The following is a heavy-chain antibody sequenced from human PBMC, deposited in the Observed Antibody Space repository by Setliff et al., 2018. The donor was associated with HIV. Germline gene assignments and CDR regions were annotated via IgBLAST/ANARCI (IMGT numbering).Heavy chain of an antibody. CDR3: ARGGGTSSPIDYHYYIDV. D-gene: IGHD6-6*01. J-gene: IGHJ6*03. CDR1: GGSFSGYY. Sequence: SETLSLTCAVYGGSFSGYYWSWIRQPAGKGLEWIGRIYTSGSTNYNPSLKSRVTISVDTSNNQFSLKLSSVTAADTAVYYCARGGGTSSPIDYHYYIDVWGKGTTVTVSS. CDR2: IYTSGST. V-gene: IGHV4-59*10.